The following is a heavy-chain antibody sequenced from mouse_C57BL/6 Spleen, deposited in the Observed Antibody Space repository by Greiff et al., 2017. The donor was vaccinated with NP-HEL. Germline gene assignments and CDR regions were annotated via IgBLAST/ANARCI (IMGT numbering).Heavy chain of an antibody. CDR1: GYAFSSSW. J-gene: IGHJ3*01. V-gene: IGHV1-82*01. Sequence: QVQLQQSGPELVKPGASVKISCKASGYAFSSSWMNWVKQRPGKGLEWIGRIYPGDGDTNYNGKFKGKATLTADKSSSTAYMQLSSLTSEDSAVYCCARGVDRAWFAYWGQGTLVTVSA. CDR3: ARGVDRAWFAY. CDR2: IYPGDGDT. D-gene: IGHD1-1*01.